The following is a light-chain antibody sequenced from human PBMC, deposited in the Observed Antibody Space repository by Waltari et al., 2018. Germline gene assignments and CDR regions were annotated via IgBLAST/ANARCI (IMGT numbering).Light chain of an antibody. CDR2: EVS. V-gene: IGLV2-14*01. CDR3: SSYTSSSTLYYV. J-gene: IGLJ1*01. Sequence: QSALTQPASVSGSPGQSITISCTGTSSDVGGYNYVSWYQQHPGKAPKLMIYEVSNRPAGFSTRFSGSKSGNTASLTISGLHAEDEADYYCSSYTSSSTLYYVFGTGTKVTVL. CDR1: SSDVGGYNY.